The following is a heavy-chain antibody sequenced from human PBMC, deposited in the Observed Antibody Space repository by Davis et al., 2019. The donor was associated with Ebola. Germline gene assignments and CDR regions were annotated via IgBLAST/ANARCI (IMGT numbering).Heavy chain of an antibody. CDR1: GGTFSSYA. J-gene: IGHJ4*02. D-gene: IGHD3-3*01. Sequence: ASVKVSCKASGGTFSSYAISWVRQAPGQGLEWMGWINAGNGNTKYSQKFQGRVTITRDTSASTAYMELSSLRSEDTAVYYCARPHAIFGVDWGQGTLVTVSS. V-gene: IGHV1-3*01. CDR3: ARPHAIFGVD. CDR2: INAGNGNT.